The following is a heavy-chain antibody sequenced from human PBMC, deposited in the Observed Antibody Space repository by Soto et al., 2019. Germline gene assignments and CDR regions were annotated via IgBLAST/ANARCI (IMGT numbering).Heavy chain of an antibody. CDR1: GGSFSGYY. Sequence: SETLSLTCAVYGGSFSGYYWSWTRQPPGKGLEWIGEINHSGSTNYNPSLKSRVTISVDTSKNQFSLKLSSVTAADTAVYYCARLAAAGRLAYYYYGMDVWGQGTTVTVSS. CDR3: ARLAAAGRLAYYYYGMDV. CDR2: INHSGST. V-gene: IGHV4-34*01. D-gene: IGHD6-13*01. J-gene: IGHJ6*02.